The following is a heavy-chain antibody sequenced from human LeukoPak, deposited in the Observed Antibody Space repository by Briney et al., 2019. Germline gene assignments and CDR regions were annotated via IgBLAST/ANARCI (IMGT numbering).Heavy chain of an antibody. CDR2: IFPMLRSS. CDR1: GGTFGGYT. CDR3: ARELSAAAPYYMDV. Sequence: GASVKVSCKASGGTFGGYTISWVRRAPDQGLKWMGGIFPMLRSSTYAQRFQGRLTITTDESTTTVHMELRSLGSEDTAVYFCARELSAAAPYYMDVWGKGTTVAVSS. V-gene: IGHV1-69*16. J-gene: IGHJ6*03. D-gene: IGHD6-25*01.